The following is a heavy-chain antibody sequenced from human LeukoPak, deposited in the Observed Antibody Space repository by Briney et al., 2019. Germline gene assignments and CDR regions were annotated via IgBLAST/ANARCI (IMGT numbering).Heavy chain of an antibody. Sequence: SETPSLTCTVSGGSISSYYWSWIRQPPGKGLEWIGYIYYSGSTNYNPSLKSRVTISVDTSKNQFSLKLSSVTAADTAVYYCARDLGSGSYDYWGQGTLVTVPS. J-gene: IGHJ4*02. D-gene: IGHD3-10*01. V-gene: IGHV4-59*01. CDR3: ARDLGSGSYDY. CDR2: IYYSGST. CDR1: GGSISSYY.